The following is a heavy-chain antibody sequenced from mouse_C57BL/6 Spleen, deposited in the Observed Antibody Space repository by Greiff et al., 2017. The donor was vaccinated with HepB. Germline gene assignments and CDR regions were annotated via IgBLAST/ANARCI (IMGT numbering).Heavy chain of an antibody. CDR1: GYSITSGYY. J-gene: IGHJ4*01. Sequence: EVQVVESGPGLVKPSQSLSLTCSVTGYSITSGYYWNWIRQFPGNKLEWMGYISYDGSNNYNPSLKNRISITRDTSKNQFFLKLNSVTTEDTATYYWARVEGYYYGSSYGNAMDYWGQGTSVTVSS. V-gene: IGHV3-6*01. CDR2: ISYDGSN. D-gene: IGHD1-1*01. CDR3: ARVEGYYYGSSYGNAMDY.